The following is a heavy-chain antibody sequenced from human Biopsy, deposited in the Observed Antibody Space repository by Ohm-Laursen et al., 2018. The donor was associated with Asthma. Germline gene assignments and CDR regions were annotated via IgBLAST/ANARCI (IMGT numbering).Heavy chain of an antibody. CDR2: ISWNSATI. V-gene: IGHV3-9*01. J-gene: IGHJ1*01. Sequence: SLRLSCAASGFKFDEYTMHWVRQAPGKGLEWVSGISWNSATIGYADSLKGRFTISRDNAKNLLFLQMNSLRAEDTAVYYCARTFHFWSPYHAEHYQLWGQGTLVTVSS. CDR3: ARTFHFWSPYHAEHYQL. CDR1: GFKFDEYT. D-gene: IGHD3-3*01.